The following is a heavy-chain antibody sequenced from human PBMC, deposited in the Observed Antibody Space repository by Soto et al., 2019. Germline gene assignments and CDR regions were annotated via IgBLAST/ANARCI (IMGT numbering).Heavy chain of an antibody. Sequence: GGSLRLSCAASGFTFSSYAMSWARQAPGKGLEWVSGITGSGATTHYADSVKGRFTISGDNSKNTLFLQMNSLRPEDTAVYYCAKKGKVAVPAYYFDYWGQGTLVTVSS. V-gene: IGHV3-23*01. J-gene: IGHJ4*02. CDR3: AKKGKVAVPAYYFDY. CDR2: ITGSGATT. D-gene: IGHD6-19*01. CDR1: GFTFSSYA.